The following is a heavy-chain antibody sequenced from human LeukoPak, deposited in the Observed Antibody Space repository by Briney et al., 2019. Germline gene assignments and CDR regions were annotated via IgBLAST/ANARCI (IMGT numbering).Heavy chain of an antibody. CDR3: AREIVGGFNPGAY. J-gene: IGHJ4*02. CDR2: IHRSGST. V-gene: IGHV4-4*02. D-gene: IGHD1-14*01. Sequence: PSETLSLTCTVSPDSTTSNFWSWVRQPPGKGLEWIGEIHRSGSTNYNPPLQSRVTISIDRSKNQIALELSSVTAADTAVYYCAREIVGGFNPGAYWGQGTLVTVSS. CDR1: PDSTTSNF.